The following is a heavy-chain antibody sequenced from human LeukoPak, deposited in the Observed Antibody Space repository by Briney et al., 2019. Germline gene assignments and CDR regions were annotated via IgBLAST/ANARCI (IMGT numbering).Heavy chain of an antibody. CDR3: ANSYGDYPKHGFYYYGMDV. V-gene: IGHV3-30*18. D-gene: IGHD4-17*01. J-gene: IGHJ6*02. Sequence: GGSLRLSCAASGFTFTTYGMTWVRQAPGKGLEWVAVISYDGSNKYYADSVKGRFTISRDNSKNTLYLQMNSLRAEDTAVYYCANSYGDYPKHGFYYYGMDVWGQGTTVTVSS. CDR2: ISYDGSNK. CDR1: GFTFTTYG.